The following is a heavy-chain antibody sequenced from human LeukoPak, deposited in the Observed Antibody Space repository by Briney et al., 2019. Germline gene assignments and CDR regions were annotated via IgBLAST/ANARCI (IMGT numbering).Heavy chain of an antibody. D-gene: IGHD2-21*01. CDR1: VFTFSSYA. CDR3: ARACGGFSPFDG. Sequence: GGSLRLSCAASVFTFSSYAMHWVRQAPGKGLGWVAVISYDGSNKYYADSVKGRFTISRDNSKNTLYLQMNSLRAEDTAVYYCARACGGFSPFDGWGKGTLVTVSS. J-gene: IGHJ4*02. CDR2: ISYDGSNK. V-gene: IGHV3-30-3*01.